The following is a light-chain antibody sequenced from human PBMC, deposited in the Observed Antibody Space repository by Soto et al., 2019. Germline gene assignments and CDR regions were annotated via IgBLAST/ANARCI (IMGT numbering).Light chain of an antibody. CDR1: RVIGNKD. J-gene: IGKJ2*01. V-gene: IGKV3-20*01. CDR3: QQYQTSPPRYT. Sequence: EVILTQSPAPVSCSQGVGATPSGGAGRVIGNKDEGWYQQKFGQAPRLLIFGASNRATGIPDRFTGSGSGTDFTLTINRVEPEDFAVYYCQQYQTSPPRYTFGQGTILEI. CDR2: GAS.